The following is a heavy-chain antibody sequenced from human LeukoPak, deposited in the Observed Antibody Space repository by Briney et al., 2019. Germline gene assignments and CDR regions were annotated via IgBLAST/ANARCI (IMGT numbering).Heavy chain of an antibody. CDR1: GFTFSSYW. D-gene: IGHD2-2*01. CDR2: INSDGSST. V-gene: IGHV3-74*01. CDR3: AKSDCSSTSCYEVRPYYYYYMDV. J-gene: IGHJ6*03. Sequence: GGSLRLSCAASGFTFSSYWMHWVRQAPGKGLVWVSRINSDGSSTSYADSVKGRFTISRDNSKNTLYLQMNSLRAEDTAVYYCAKSDCSSTSCYEVRPYYYYYMDVWGKGTTVTVSS.